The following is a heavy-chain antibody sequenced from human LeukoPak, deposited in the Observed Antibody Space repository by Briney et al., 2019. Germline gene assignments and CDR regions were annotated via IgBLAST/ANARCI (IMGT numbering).Heavy chain of an antibody. CDR2: TYYRSKWSS. J-gene: IGHJ4*02. Sequence: SLTLSLTCAISGDSVSSNSAAWNWTRQSRSRGLEWLGRTYYRSKWSSDYAVSVKSRITINPGTSKNQFSLQLNSVTPEDTAVYYCARDGAPVHTAMPDWVQGTLATVTS. CDR3: ARDGAPVHTAMPD. CDR1: GDSVSSNSAA. V-gene: IGHV6-1*01. D-gene: IGHD5-18*01.